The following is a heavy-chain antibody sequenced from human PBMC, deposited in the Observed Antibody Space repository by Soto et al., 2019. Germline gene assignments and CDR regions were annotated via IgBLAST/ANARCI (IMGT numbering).Heavy chain of an antibody. CDR2: INRSGPNT. J-gene: IGHJ4*02. Sequence: GGSLRLSGAASCFRFSHFSRTSVRQSPGQGLESVSSINRSGPNTHYADSVMGRFTISRDNSKDTLYLEMNSLRDEDTAIYFFAKDPSTGSADFWGQGTLVTVSS. CDR1: CFRFSHFS. CDR3: AKDPSTGSADF. V-gene: IGHV3-23*01. D-gene: IGHD3-9*01.